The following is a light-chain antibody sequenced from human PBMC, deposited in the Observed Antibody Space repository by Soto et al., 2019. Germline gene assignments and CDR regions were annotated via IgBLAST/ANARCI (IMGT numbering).Light chain of an antibody. CDR2: YVT. V-gene: IGLV2-14*03. CDR1: SSDIGGYNY. CDR3: SSYTSIASYV. Sequence: QSVLTQPASVSGSPGQSITISCTGTSSDIGGYNYVSWYQQHPGKAPKLIINYVTNRPSGVSNRFSGSKSGNTASLTISGLQADDEGDYYCSSYTSIASYVFGTGTKVTVL. J-gene: IGLJ1*01.